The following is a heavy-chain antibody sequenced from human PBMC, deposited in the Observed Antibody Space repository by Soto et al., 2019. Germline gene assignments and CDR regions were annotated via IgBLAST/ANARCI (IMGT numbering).Heavy chain of an antibody. V-gene: IGHV3-33*01. CDR2: IWYDGSIE. Sequence: QVQLVESGGGVVQPGRSLRLSCAASGFTFSSYGMHWVRQAPGKGLEWVALIWYDGSIEYYADSLKGRFTISRDNSKNTLYLQMNSLRDEDTAVYYCAREGLGAFDIWGQGTMVTVPS. CDR1: GFTFSSYG. CDR3: AREGLGAFDI. J-gene: IGHJ3*02.